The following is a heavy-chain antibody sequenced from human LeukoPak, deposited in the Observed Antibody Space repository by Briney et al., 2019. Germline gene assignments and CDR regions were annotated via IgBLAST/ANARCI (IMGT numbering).Heavy chain of an antibody. CDR2: IDGSGSTM. V-gene: IGHV3-11*01. CDR3: AGLFPTVTPWSDP. CDR1: GFTFSDKY. J-gene: IGHJ5*02. Sequence: GGSLRLSCAASGFTFSDKYMTWIRQAPGKGLEWLAHIDGSGSTMHYANSVKGRFTISRDNRKNSLSLQLNSLRAGDTAIYYCAGLFPTVTPWSDPWGQGTLVTVSS. D-gene: IGHD4-17*01.